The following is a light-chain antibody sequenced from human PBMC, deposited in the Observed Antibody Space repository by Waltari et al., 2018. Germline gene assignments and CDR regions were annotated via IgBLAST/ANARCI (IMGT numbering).Light chain of an antibody. V-gene: IGLV2-14*01. J-gene: IGLJ1*01. CDR2: EVT. CDR1: RNDVGSYSY. Sequence: QSAPTQPASVSASPGQSITISCTGTRNDVGSYSYVSRYRQYPGKAPELRIYEVTHRPSGVSDHFSGSRSGSTASLTISGLQTEDEANYFCCSYTTTTTLVFGTGTKVIVL. CDR3: CSYTTTTTLV.